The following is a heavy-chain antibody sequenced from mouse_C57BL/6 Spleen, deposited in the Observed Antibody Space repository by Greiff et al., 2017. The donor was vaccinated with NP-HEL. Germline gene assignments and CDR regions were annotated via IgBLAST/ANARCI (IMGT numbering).Heavy chain of an antibody. CDR2: ISDGGSYT. D-gene: IGHD4-1*02. CDR1: GFTFSSYA. Sequence: DVKLQESGGGLVKPGGSLKLSCAASGFTFSSYAMSWVRQTPEKRLEWVATISDGGSYTYYPDNVKGRFTISRDNAKNNLYLQMSHLKSEDTAMYYCARDSTGTGYYAMDYWGQGTSVTVSS. J-gene: IGHJ4*01. CDR3: ARDSTGTGYYAMDY. V-gene: IGHV5-4*01.